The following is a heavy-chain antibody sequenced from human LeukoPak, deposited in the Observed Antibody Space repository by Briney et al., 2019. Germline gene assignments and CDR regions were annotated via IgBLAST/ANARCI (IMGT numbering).Heavy chain of an antibody. Sequence: ASVKVSCKASGYTFTSYGITWVRQAPGQGLEWMGWISAYNGNTNYAQKLQGRVTMTTDTSTGTAYMELRSLRSDDTAVYYCARSPRDSSGYYYVGAFDIWGQGTMVTVAS. CDR3: ARSPRDSSGYYYVGAFDI. CDR2: ISAYNGNT. CDR1: GYTFTSYG. D-gene: IGHD3-22*01. J-gene: IGHJ3*02. V-gene: IGHV1-18*01.